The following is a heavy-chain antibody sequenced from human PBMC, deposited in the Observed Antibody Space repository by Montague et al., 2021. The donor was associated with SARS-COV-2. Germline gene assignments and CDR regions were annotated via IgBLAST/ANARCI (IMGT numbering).Heavy chain of an antibody. CDR1: GDSMNNYY. V-gene: IGHV4-59*01. CDR3: GRARISGSSLYAYFDY. D-gene: IGHD6-13*01. J-gene: IGHJ4*02. Sequence: SETLSLTCTVSGDSMNNYYWSWIRQPAGNGLEWIGYINYSGSTNXNPSLQSRVTLSKDTSKNQFSLRLTSVTAADTAMYFCGRARISGSSLYAYFDYWGQGTLVTVSS. CDR2: INYSGST.